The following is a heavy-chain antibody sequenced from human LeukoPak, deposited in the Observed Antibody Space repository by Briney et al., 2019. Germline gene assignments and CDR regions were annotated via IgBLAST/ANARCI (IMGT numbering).Heavy chain of an antibody. V-gene: IGHV3-73*01. J-gene: IGHJ6*02. Sequence: GGSLRLSCAASGFTFSGSAMPWVRQASGKGLEWVGRIRSKANSYATAYAASVKGRFTISRDDSKNTAYLLMNSLKTEDTAVYYCTRLRPTYGMDVWGQGTTVTVSS. CDR1: GFTFSGSA. CDR3: TRLRPTYGMDV. D-gene: IGHD1-1*01. CDR2: IRSKANSYAT.